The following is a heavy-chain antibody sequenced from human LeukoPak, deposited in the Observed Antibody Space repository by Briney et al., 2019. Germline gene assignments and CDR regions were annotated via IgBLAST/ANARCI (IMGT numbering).Heavy chain of an antibody. D-gene: IGHD1-20*01. V-gene: IGHV3-11*06. Sequence: GGSLRLSCEASGFTFSAYAMTWVRQAPGKGLEWVSYISSSSSYTNYADSVKGRFTISRDNAKNSLYLQMNSLRAEDTAVYYCARGNWNDAGGFDYWGQGTLVTVSS. J-gene: IGHJ4*02. CDR2: ISSSSSYT. CDR3: ARGNWNDAGGFDY. CDR1: GFTFSAYA.